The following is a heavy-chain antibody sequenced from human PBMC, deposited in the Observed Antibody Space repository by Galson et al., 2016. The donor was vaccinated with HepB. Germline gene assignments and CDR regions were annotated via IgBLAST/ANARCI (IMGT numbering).Heavy chain of an antibody. CDR2: VNHSGFT. CDR1: GDSFNAYS. J-gene: IGHJ5*02. Sequence: SETLSLTCGVYGDSFNAYSWSWIRQPPGKGLEWIGEVNHSGFTKYNPSVKSRVTISVDTSKNQFSLKLTSLTAADTAVYYCARVVVAATNWIDPWGQGTLVTVSS. D-gene: IGHD2-15*01. V-gene: IGHV4-34*01. CDR3: ARVVVAATNWIDP.